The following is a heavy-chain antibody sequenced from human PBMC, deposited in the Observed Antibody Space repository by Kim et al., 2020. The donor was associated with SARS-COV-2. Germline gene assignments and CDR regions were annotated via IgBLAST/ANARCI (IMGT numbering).Heavy chain of an antibody. D-gene: IGHD3-22*01. CDR1: GFTFSSYG. CDR3: ARDTEQYYYDSSGYLGSGY. J-gene: IGHJ4*02. Sequence: GGSLRLSCAASGFTFSSYGMHWVRQAPGKGLEWVAVIWYDGSNKYYADSVKGRFTISRDNSKNTLYLQMNSLRAEDTAVYYCARDTEQYYYDSSGYLGSGYWGQGTLVTVSS. V-gene: IGHV3-33*01. CDR2: IWYDGSNK.